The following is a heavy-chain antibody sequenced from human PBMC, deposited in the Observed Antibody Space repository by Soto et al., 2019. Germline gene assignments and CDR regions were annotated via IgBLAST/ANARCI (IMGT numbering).Heavy chain of an antibody. D-gene: IGHD4-4*01. Sequence: GGSLRLSCAASGFTFSDYGMHWVRQAPGKGLDWVAVISYDGSNKKYADSVEGRFTISRDNSKNTLYLQMNSLRAEDTALYYCAKSDYSHFWLDYWGQGTLVTVSS. CDR1: GFTFSDYG. CDR3: AKSDYSHFWLDY. V-gene: IGHV3-30*18. CDR2: ISYDGSNK. J-gene: IGHJ4*02.